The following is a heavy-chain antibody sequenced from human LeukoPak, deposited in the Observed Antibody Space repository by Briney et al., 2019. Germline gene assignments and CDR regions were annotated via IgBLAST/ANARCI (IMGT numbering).Heavy chain of an antibody. V-gene: IGHV3-30*18. CDR2: LKHDDEI. D-gene: IGHD3-10*01. Sequence: GGSLRLSCVASGFTVGATDMYWVRRAPGKRLEWVAVLKHDDEIHYMDSVRGRFTISRDNSKKTLLLDMDGLNPEDTATYYSPKIDPLSGPIDSWGQGTLVTV. J-gene: IGHJ4*02. CDR3: PKIDPLSGPIDS. CDR1: GFTVGATD.